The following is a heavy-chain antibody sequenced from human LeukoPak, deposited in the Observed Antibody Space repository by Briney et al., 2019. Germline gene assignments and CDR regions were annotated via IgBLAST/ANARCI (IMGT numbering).Heavy chain of an antibody. CDR1: GFPFGTYY. D-gene: IGHD3-10*01. CDR3: AFLVREPQH. Sequence: GGSLRLSCTVSGFPFGTYYMGWLRQPPGKGLEWVAMINSDGSDKSYVDSLKGRFTISRDNAKNSLFLQMSTLTAEDTALYYCAFLVREPQHWGRGTLVTVSS. V-gene: IGHV3-7*01. J-gene: IGHJ1*01. CDR2: INSDGSDK.